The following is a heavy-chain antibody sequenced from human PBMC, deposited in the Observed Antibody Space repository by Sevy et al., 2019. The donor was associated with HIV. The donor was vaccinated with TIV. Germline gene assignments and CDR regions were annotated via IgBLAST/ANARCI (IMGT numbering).Heavy chain of an antibody. CDR1: GFTFSSYA. CDR3: AREDDSTMNWLDP. J-gene: IGHJ5*02. CDR2: ISYDGSNK. D-gene: IGHD2-2*01. Sequence: LSLTCAASGFTFSSYAMHWVRQAPGKGLEWVAVISYDGSNKYYADSVKGRFTISRDNSKNTLYLQMNSLRAEDTAVYYCAREDDSTMNWLDPWGQGTLVTVSS. V-gene: IGHV3-30*04.